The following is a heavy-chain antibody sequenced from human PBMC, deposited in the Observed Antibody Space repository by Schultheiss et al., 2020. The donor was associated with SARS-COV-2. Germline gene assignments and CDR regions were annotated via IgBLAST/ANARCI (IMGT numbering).Heavy chain of an antibody. V-gene: IGHV1-8*02. CDR2: VSPNSGNT. D-gene: IGHD6-13*01. J-gene: IGHJ3*02. CDR3: ARRHSSSSHFFDI. CDR1: GYTFTGYY. Sequence: ASVKVSCKASGYTFTGYYMHWVRQATGQGLEWMGWVSPNSGNTGYAQKFQGRVTMTRNTSISTAYMELSSLRSDDTAVYYCARRHSSSSHFFDIWGQGTMVTVSS.